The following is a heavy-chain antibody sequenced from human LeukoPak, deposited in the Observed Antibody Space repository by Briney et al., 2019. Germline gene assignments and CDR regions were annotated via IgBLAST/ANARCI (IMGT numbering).Heavy chain of an antibody. CDR1: GFTFSNYA. D-gene: IGHD2-15*01. V-gene: IGHV3-23*01. CDR2: VSGGGGST. CDR3: AKSGTDCSGGSCYSHYFDF. J-gene: IGHJ4*02. Sequence: GGSLRLSCAASGFTFSNYAMSWVRQAPRKGLQWVSAVSGGGGSTSYADSVKGRFTISRDNSKNTIYLQLNSLRAEDTAVYYCAKSGTDCSGGSCYSHYFDFWGQGTLVTVSS.